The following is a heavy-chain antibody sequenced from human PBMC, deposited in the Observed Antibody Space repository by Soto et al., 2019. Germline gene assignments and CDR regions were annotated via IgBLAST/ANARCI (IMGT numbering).Heavy chain of an antibody. CDR3: ARGRLIYDYIWGSYLTDDAFDI. J-gene: IGHJ3*02. CDR1: GYTFTSYD. D-gene: IGHD3-16*01. V-gene: IGHV1-8*01. CDR2: MNPNSGNT. Sequence: ASVKVSCKASGYTFTSYDINWVRQATGQGLEWMGWMNPNSGNTGYAQKFQGRVTMTRNTSISTAYMELSSLRSEDTAVYYCARGRLIYDYIWGSYLTDDAFDIWGQGTMVTVSS.